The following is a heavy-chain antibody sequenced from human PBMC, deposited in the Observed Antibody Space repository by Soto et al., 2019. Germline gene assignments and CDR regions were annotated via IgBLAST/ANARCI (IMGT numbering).Heavy chain of an antibody. Sequence: EASVKVSCKASGYTFTSYYMHCVRQAPGQGLEWMGIINPSGGSTSYAQKFQGRVTMTRDTSTSTVYMELSSLRSEDTAVYYCARVSCISTSCYVGYFKHWCQGTLVTVSS. J-gene: IGHJ1*01. CDR2: INPSGGST. D-gene: IGHD2-2*01. CDR3: ARVSCISTSCYVGYFKH. CDR1: GYTFTSYY. V-gene: IGHV1-46*01.